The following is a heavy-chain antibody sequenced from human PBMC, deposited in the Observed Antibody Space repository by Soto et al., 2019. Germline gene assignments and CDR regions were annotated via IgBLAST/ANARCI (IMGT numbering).Heavy chain of an antibody. D-gene: IGHD6-19*01. V-gene: IGHV1-3*01. CDR1: GYSFTSYA. J-gene: IGHJ4*02. CDR3: AREDSGGWYVFDY. CDR2: INAGNGNT. Sequence: ASVKVSCKASGYSFTSYAMHWVRQAPGQRLEWMGWINAGNGNTKYSQKFQGRVTITRDTSASTASMELSSLRSEDTAVYYCAREDSGGWYVFDYWGQGTLVTVSS.